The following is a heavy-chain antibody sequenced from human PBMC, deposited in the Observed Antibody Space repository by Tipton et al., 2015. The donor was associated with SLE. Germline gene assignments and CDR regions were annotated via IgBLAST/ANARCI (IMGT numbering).Heavy chain of an antibody. D-gene: IGHD3-3*01. J-gene: IGHJ4*02. CDR1: GGSFSGYY. Sequence: TLSLTCAVYGGSFSGYYWSWIRQPPGKGLEWIGEINHSGSTNYNPSLKSRVTISVDTSKNQFSLKLSSVTAADTAVYYCARARGRYYDFWSGYWDYWGQGSLVTVSS. V-gene: IGHV4-34*01. CDR3: ARARGRYYDFWSGYWDY. CDR2: INHSGST.